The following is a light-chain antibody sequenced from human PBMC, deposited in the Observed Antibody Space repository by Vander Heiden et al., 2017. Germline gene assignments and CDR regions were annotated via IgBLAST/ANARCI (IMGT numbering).Light chain of an antibody. J-gene: IGLJ2*01. CDR2: DDN. CDR1: DIESKS. V-gene: IGLV3-21*02. Sequence: SYVLTQPPSVAVAAGQTASIICGGRDIESKSVQWYQQRPGQAPLLGVYDDNDRPSGIPERFSGSNSGNTATLIITGVEAGDEGDYFCQVWDGGSDLLVVFGGGTKLTVL. CDR3: QVWDGGSDLLVV.